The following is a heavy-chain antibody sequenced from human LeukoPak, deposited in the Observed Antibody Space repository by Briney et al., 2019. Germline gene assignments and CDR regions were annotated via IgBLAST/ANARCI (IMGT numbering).Heavy chain of an antibody. Sequence: ASVKVSYKASGYTFTGYYMHWVRQAPGQGLEWMRWINPNSGGTNYAQKFQGRVTMTRDTSISTAYMELSRLRSDDTAVYYCARVSSVLRYFDWLSLFDYWGQGTLVTVSS. CDR1: GYTFTGYY. CDR2: INPNSGGT. CDR3: ARVSSVLRYFDWLSLFDY. V-gene: IGHV1-2*02. J-gene: IGHJ4*02. D-gene: IGHD3-9*01.